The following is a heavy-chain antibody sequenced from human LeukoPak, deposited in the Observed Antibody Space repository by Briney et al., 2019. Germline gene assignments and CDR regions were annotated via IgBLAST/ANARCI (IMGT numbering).Heavy chain of an antibody. Sequence: KTSETLSLTCTVSGGSISSYYWSWILQLPGKGLERIGYIYYSGSTNYNPSLKSRVTISVDTSKNQFSLELSSVTAADTAVYYCARGNDYYDSSGYYSDAFDIWGQGTMVTVSS. CDR2: IYYSGST. D-gene: IGHD3-22*01. CDR1: GGSISSYY. CDR3: ARGNDYYDSSGYYSDAFDI. J-gene: IGHJ3*02. V-gene: IGHV4-59*12.